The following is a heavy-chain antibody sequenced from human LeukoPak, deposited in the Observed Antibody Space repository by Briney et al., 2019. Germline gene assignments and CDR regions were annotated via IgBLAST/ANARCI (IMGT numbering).Heavy chain of an antibody. CDR2: IYYSGST. J-gene: IGHJ4*02. D-gene: IGHD6-19*01. CDR3: ARDSGSGWYLLIDY. Sequence: SETLSLTCTVSGGSISSYYWSWIRQPPGKGLEWIGYIYYSGSTNYNPSLKSRVTISVDTSKNQFSLKLSSVTAADTAVYYCARDSGSGWYLLIDYWGQGTLVTVSS. CDR1: GGSISSYY. V-gene: IGHV4-59*01.